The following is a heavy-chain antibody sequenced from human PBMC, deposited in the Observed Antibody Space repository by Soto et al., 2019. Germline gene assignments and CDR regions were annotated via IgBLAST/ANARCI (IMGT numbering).Heavy chain of an antibody. V-gene: IGHV4-59*01. D-gene: IGHD3-10*01. CDR3: AASGSNGQFDY. Sequence: SETLSLTCTVAGASMSNYFWHWIRQSPGKGLEYIGYIYYSGSTYYNPSLKSRLTISVDTSKNQFSLKLSSATAADTAVYYCAASGSNGQFDYWAQGTLVTVSS. CDR2: IYYSGST. J-gene: IGHJ4*02. CDR1: GASMSNYF.